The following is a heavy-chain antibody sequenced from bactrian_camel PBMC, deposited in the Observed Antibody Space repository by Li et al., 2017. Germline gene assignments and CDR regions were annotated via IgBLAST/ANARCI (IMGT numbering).Heavy chain of an antibody. Sequence: HVQLVESGGGLVQPGGSLTLSCVASGFALSSYGMSWVRQAPGKGLEWVSDLHGDDGNAFYTDSVKGRFTISLDNAKNTLYLQMNSLKPEDTAMYYCAAEPAVFVYCGGDYYPSNGFWGQGTQVTVS. V-gene: IGHV3S7*01. CDR1: GFALSSYG. CDR2: LHGDDGNA. J-gene: IGHJ6*01. D-gene: IGHD2*01. CDR3: AAEPAVFVYCGGDYYPSNGF.